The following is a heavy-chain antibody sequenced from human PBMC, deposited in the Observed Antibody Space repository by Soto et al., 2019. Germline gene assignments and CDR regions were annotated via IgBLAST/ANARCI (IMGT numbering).Heavy chain of an antibody. CDR1: GFTFSSYW. CDR2: IKQDGSEK. CDR3: ASSWGLGYCSGGSCLKATSWFDP. V-gene: IGHV3-7*01. J-gene: IGHJ5*02. Sequence: GGSLRLSCAASGFTFSSYWMSWVRQAPGKGLEWVANIKQDGSEKYYVDSVKGRFTISRDNAKNSLYLQMNSLRAEDTAVYYCASSWGLGYCSGGSCLKATSWFDPWGQGTLVTVSS. D-gene: IGHD2-15*01.